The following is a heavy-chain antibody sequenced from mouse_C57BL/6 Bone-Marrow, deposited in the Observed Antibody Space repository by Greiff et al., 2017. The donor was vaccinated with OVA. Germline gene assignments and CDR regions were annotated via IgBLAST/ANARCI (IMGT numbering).Heavy chain of an antibody. D-gene: IGHD2-5*01. Sequence: EVNLVESGGDLVKPGGSLKLSCAASGFTFSSYGMSWVRQTPDKRLEWVATISSGGSYTYYPDSVKGRFTISRDNAKNTLYLQMSSLKSEDTAMYYCARRDYSNYDYAMDYWGQGTSVTVSS. V-gene: IGHV5-6*02. CDR1: GFTFSSYG. CDR2: ISSGGSYT. J-gene: IGHJ4*01. CDR3: ARRDYSNYDYAMDY.